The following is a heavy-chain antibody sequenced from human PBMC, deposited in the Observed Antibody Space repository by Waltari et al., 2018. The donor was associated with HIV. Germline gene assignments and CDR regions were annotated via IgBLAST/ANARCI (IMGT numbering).Heavy chain of an antibody. D-gene: IGHD3-16*01. CDR2: VKSKTEGGTT. CDR1: GFHFRNAW. Sequence: EVQLVESGGGLVKPGGSLRLSCEASGFHFRNAWRSWVGQATGKGLEWGWRVKSKTEGGTTDDAESVKGRFNIARDNAKNSLYLQMNSLRAEDTAVYYCARAGFGDAFDIWGQGTMVTVSS. V-gene: IGHV3-15*01. J-gene: IGHJ3*02. CDR3: ARAGFGDAFDI.